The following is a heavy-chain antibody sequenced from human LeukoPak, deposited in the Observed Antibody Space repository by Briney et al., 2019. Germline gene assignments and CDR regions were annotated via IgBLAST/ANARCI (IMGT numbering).Heavy chain of an antibody. Sequence: GASVKVSCKASGYTFASYDINWVRQATGQGPEWMGWMNPNSGNTGYAQNFQGRVTMTANTSITTAYMELSSLTSDDTAIYYCAKELSAFTSSYVYWGQGTLVTVSS. CDR1: GYTFASYD. D-gene: IGHD2-2*01. J-gene: IGHJ4*02. V-gene: IGHV1-8*01. CDR2: MNPNSGNT. CDR3: AKELSAFTSSYVY.